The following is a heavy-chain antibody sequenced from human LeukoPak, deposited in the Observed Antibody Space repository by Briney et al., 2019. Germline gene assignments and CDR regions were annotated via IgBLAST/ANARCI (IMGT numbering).Heavy chain of an antibody. CDR3: ARSRGSYYDSSGYYGYYYYYMDV. D-gene: IGHD3-22*01. V-gene: IGHV3-21*01. CDR1: GFTFSSYS. J-gene: IGHJ6*03. CDR2: ISSSSSYI. Sequence: GGSLRLSCAASGFTFSSYSMNWVRQAPGKGLEWVSSISSSSSYIYYADSLKGRFTISRDNAKNSLYLQMNSLRAEDTAVYYCARSRGSYYDSSGYYGYYYYYMDVWGKGTTVTISS.